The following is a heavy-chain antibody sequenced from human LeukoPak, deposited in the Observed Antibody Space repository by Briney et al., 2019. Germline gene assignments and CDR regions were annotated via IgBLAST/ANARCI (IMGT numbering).Heavy chain of an antibody. D-gene: IGHD4-17*01. V-gene: IGHV3-23*01. CDR2: IGISGSKT. J-gene: IGHJ4*02. CDR1: GFTFSRNA. CDR3: ANEIRPNDY. Sequence: SGGPLRLSCAASGFTFSRNAMNWVRQAPGKGLEWVSAIGISGSKTYYADSVKGRFTISRDNSKNTLYLQMSSLRAEDTAVYYCANEIRPNDYWGQGTQVTVSS.